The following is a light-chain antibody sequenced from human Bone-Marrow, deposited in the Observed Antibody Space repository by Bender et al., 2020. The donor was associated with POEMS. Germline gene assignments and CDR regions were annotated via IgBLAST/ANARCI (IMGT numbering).Light chain of an antibody. CDR3: SSYAGNSVI. CDR1: SSDFGHYNL. CDR2: EVN. V-gene: IGLV2-14*02. J-gene: IGLJ2*01. Sequence: QSALTQPASMSGSPGQSITISCTGTSSDFGHYNLVSWYRQDPGKAPKLMIFEVNKWPSGVPHRFSGSKSGNTASLTVSGLQAEDEADYYCSSYAGNSVIFGGGTKLTVL.